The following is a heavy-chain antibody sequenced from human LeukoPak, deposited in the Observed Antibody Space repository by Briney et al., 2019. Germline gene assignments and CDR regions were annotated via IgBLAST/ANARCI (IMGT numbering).Heavy chain of an antibody. V-gene: IGHV4-38-2*02. J-gene: IGHJ6*03. Sequence: SETLSLTCTVSPSSITSGQYRGWTRQPPGEGLEWIGSMYHSGTTYYNASLKSRVTISLDTSKTRFSLRLKSVTAADTAIYYCARHRQYMDAWGKGPTVTVSS. CDR1: PSSITSGQY. CDR2: MYHSGTT. D-gene: IGHD3-16*02. CDR3: ARHRQYMDA.